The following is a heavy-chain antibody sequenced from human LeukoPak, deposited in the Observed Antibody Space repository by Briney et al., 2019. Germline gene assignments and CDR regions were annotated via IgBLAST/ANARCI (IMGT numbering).Heavy chain of an antibody. CDR3: ARHGCTSTSCRLYYYYYYYMDV. CDR2: IYYSGST. CDR1: GGSIGSSHYY. J-gene: IGHJ6*03. Sequence: SETLSLTCTVAGGSIGSSHYYWDWIRQPPGKGLEWIGSIYYSGSTHYNPSLKSRVTISVDTSKNQFSLNLSSVTAADTAIYYCARHGCTSTSCRLYYYYYYYMDVWGKGTTVTVSS. D-gene: IGHD2-2*01. V-gene: IGHV4-39*01.